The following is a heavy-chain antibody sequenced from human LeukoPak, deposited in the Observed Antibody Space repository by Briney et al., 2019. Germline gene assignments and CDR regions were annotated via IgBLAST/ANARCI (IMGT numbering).Heavy chain of an antibody. J-gene: IGHJ4*02. D-gene: IGHD3-10*01. CDR2: INHSGST. Sequence: PSETLSLTCTVSGGSISNYYWTWIRQPPGKGLEWIGEINHSGSTNYNPSLKSRVTISVDTSKNQFSLKLNSLTAADTAVYYCARGSMVRGVIIPDWGQGSLVTVSS. CDR3: ARGSMVRGVIIPD. CDR1: GGSISNYY. V-gene: IGHV4-34*01.